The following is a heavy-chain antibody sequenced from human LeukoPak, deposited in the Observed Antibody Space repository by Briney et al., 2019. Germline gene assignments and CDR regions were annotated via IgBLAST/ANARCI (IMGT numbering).Heavy chain of an antibody. D-gene: IGHD6-13*01. V-gene: IGHV3-48*01. CDR2: ISSSSSTI. CDR1: GFIFSSDS. J-gene: IGHJ6*02. Sequence: GGSLRLSCAASGFIFSSDSMNWVRQAPGKGLECVSYISSSSSTIYYADSVKGRFTISRDNAKNSLYLQMNSLRAEDTAVYYCARDHSSSWHYYYYYGMDVWGQGTTVTVSS. CDR3: ARDHSSSWHYYYYYGMDV.